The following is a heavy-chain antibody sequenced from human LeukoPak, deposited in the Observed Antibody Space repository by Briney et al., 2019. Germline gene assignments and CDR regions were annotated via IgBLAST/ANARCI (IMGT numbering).Heavy chain of an antibody. D-gene: IGHD3-22*01. J-gene: IGHJ4*02. CDR2: INWNGGST. CDR1: GFTFDDYG. CDR3: ARVGDYYDSSGYYYASYYFDY. V-gene: IGHV3-20*04. Sequence: GGSLRLSCAASGFTFDDYGMSWVRQAPGKGLEWVSGINWNGGSTGYADSVKDRFTISRDNAKNSLYLQMNSLRAEDTALYYCARVGDYYDSSGYYYASYYFDYWGQGTLVTVSS.